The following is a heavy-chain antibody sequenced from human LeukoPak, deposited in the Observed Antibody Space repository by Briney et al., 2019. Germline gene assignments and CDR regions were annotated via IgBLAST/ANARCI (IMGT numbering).Heavy chain of an antibody. Sequence: SETLSLTCTVSGGSISSYYWSWIRQPAGKGLEWIGRIYTSGSTNYNPSLKSRVTMSVDTSKNQFSLKLSSVTAADTAVYYCARAGRNAVAGSYYFDYWGQGTLVTVSS. V-gene: IGHV4-4*07. J-gene: IGHJ4*02. CDR1: GGSISSYY. CDR3: ARAGRNAVAGSYYFDY. CDR2: IYTSGST. D-gene: IGHD6-19*01.